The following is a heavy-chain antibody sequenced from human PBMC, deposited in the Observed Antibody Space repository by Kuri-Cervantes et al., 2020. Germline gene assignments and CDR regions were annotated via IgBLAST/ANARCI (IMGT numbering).Heavy chain of an antibody. CDR1: GFTFSSYS. V-gene: IGHV3-21*01. CDR2: ISSSSSYI. D-gene: IGHD2-2*01. J-gene: IGHJ5*02. CDR3: ARAVLGYCSSTSCPNWFDP. Sequence: GGSLRLSCAASGFTFSSYSMNWVRQAPGKGLEWVSSISSSSSYIYYADSVKGRFTISRDNAKNSLYLQMNSLRAEDTAVYYCARAVLGYCSSTSCPNWFDPWGQGTLVTVSS.